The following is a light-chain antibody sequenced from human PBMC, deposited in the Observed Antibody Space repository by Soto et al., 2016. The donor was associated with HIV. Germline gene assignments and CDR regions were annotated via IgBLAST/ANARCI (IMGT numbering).Light chain of an antibody. CDR1: QSIPNA. J-gene: IGKJ1*01. Sequence: DIQMTQSPSSLSASVGDRVTVTCRASQSIPNALNWYQQKPGKAPNLLIYAVSSLHSGVPSRFSGSGSGTDFTFTISSLQPEDFATYYCQQTYTNVWTFGQGTKVELK. CDR3: QQTYTNVWT. CDR2: AVS. V-gene: IGKV1-39*01.